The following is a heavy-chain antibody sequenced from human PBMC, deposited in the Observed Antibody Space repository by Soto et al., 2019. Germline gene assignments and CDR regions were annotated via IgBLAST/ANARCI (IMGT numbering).Heavy chain of an antibody. CDR3: AAPRAHLLYSIAFDI. CDR1: GFTFTSSA. D-gene: IGHD2-2*02. Sequence: GASVKVSFKASGFTFTSSAVQWVRQARGQRLEWIGWIVVGSGNTNYAQKFQERVTITRDMSTSTAYMELSSLRSEDTAVYYCAAPRAHLLYSIAFDIWGQGTMVTVSS. V-gene: IGHV1-58*01. CDR2: IVVGSGNT. J-gene: IGHJ3*02.